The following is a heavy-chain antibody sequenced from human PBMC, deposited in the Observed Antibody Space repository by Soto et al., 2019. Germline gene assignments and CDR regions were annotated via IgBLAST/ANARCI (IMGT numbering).Heavy chain of an antibody. Sequence: ETLSLTGAVYGASFSGYYWSWIRQPPGKGLEWIGEINHSGSTNYNPSLKSRVTISVDTSKNQLSLKLSSVTAADTAVYYCARDRRTGTRFDPWGQGTLVTVYS. J-gene: IGHJ5*02. D-gene: IGHD1-1*01. V-gene: IGHV4-34*01. CDR1: GASFSGYY. CDR3: ARDRRTGTRFDP. CDR2: INHSGST.